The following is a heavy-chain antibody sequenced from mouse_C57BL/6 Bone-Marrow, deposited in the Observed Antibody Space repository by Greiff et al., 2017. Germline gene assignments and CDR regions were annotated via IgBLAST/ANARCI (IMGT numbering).Heavy chain of an antibody. CDR2: IRNKANGYTT. CDR1: GFTFTDYY. J-gene: IGHJ1*03. D-gene: IGHD1-2*01. V-gene: IGHV7-3*01. CDR3: ARYGLRLWYFDV. Sequence: EVKLMESGGGLVQPGGSLSLSCAASGFTFTDYYMSWVRQPPGKALEWLGFIRNKANGYTTEYSASVKGRFTISRDNSQSILYLQMNALRAEDSATNYCARYGLRLWYFDVWGTGTTVTVAS.